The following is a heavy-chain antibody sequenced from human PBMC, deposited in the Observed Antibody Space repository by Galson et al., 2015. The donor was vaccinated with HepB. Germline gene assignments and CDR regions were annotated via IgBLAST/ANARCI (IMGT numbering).Heavy chain of an antibody. CDR3: ARPTRPGVVAATAWFDP. Sequence: SLRLSCAASGFTFRSYAMHWVRQAPGKGLEWVAVISYDGSNKYYADSVKGRFTISRDNSKNTLYLQMNSLRAEDTAVYYCARPTRPGVVAATAWFDPWGQGTLVTVSS. CDR1: GFTFRSYA. D-gene: IGHD2-15*01. J-gene: IGHJ5*02. CDR2: ISYDGSNK. V-gene: IGHV3-30*04.